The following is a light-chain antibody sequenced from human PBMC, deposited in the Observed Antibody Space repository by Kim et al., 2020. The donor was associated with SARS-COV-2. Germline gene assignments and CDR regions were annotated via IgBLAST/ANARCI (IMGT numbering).Light chain of an antibody. CDR3: QQYDITRPYT. CDR1: QSDCSHS. CDR2: SVA. J-gene: IGKJ2*01. V-gene: IGKV3-20*01. Sequence: SPAERDTLSCRTRQSDCSHSLAWYQQRPGQAPRILIYSVATRAAGITDGFSGSGSGADFTLTISRLVPEDVAVYYCQQYDITRPYTFGQGTKLEI.